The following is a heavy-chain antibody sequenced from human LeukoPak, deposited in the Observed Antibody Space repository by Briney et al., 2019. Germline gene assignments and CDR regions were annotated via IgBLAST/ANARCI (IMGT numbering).Heavy chain of an antibody. D-gene: IGHD2-2*01. J-gene: IGHJ5*02. CDR3: AKDSAAPPPNWFDP. V-gene: IGHV3-30*02. CDR1: GLTFSNYG. CDR2: IRYDEINT. Sequence: GGSLRLSCAASGLTFSNYGMHWVRQAPGKGLEWVAFIRYDEINTYYADSVKGRFTISRDSSKNTLYLQMNSLRAEDTAVYYCAKDSAAPPPNWFDPWGQGTLVTVSS.